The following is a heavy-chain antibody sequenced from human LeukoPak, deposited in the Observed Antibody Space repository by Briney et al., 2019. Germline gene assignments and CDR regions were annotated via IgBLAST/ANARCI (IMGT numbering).Heavy chain of an antibody. Sequence: GSLRLSCAASEFSVGSNYMTWVRQAPGKGLEWIGSMHYSGSPDYNPSLESRVTIFVDTSKNQFSLKLTSVTAADTAVYYCVRHRVGSMFCEWGQGTLVTVSS. CDR2: MHYSGSP. CDR1: EFSVGSNY. J-gene: IGHJ4*02. D-gene: IGHD3-9*01. CDR3: VRHRVGSMFCE. V-gene: IGHV4-39*01.